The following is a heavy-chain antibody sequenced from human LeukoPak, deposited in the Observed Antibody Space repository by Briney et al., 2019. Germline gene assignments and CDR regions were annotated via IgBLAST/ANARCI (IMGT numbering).Heavy chain of an antibody. CDR3: ARDSGGYDSDDY. Sequence: SQTLSLTCTVSGGSISSGDYYWSWIRQPPGKGLEWIGEINHSGSTNYNPSLKSRVTISVDTSKNQFSLKLSSVTAADTAVYYCARDSGGYDSDDYWGQGTLVTVSS. D-gene: IGHD3-16*01. V-gene: IGHV4-30-4*01. CDR2: INHSGST. J-gene: IGHJ4*02. CDR1: GGSISSGDYY.